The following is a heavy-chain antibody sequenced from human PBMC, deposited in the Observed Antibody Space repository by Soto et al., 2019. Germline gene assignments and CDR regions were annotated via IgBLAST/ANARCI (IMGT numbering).Heavy chain of an antibody. J-gene: IGHJ4*02. V-gene: IGHV3-23*01. Sequence: PGGSLRLCCVASGFTFSSYALNWVRQAPGGGLEWVSAISGSGGTTYYADSVKGRFTISRDNSKKSLYLQMNSLRADDTAVYYCARECVDTVTSIAIPFDYWGQGALVTVSS. CDR3: ARECVDTVTSIAIPFDY. CDR1: GFTFSSYA. D-gene: IGHD5-12*01. CDR2: ISGSGGTT.